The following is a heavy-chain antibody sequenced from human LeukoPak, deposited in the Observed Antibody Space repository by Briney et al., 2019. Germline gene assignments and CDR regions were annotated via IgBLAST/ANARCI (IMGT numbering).Heavy chain of an antibody. CDR2: INPSGGST. Sequence: ASVKVSFKASGYTFTSYCMHWVRQAPGQGPEWMGIINPSGGSTSYEQNFQGRVTMTRDTSTSTVYMELSSLRSEDTAVYYCARGLQRSQHDALAIWGQGTVVTVSS. CDR1: GYTFTSYC. CDR3: ARGLQRSQHDALAI. J-gene: IGHJ3*02. D-gene: IGHD2-21*01. V-gene: IGHV1-46*01.